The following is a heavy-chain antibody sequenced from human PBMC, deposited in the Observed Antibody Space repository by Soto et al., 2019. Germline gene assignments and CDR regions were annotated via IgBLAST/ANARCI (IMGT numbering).Heavy chain of an antibody. Sequence: EVQLLESGGGLVQPGGSLRLSCAASGFTFNNYAMSWVRQAPGKGLEWVSTISGSGGSTYYADSVKGRFTISRDNSKNTLYLQMNSLRAEDTAVYYCAKGGRYFDWFQVLGQGTMVTVSS. CDR2: ISGSGGST. V-gene: IGHV3-23*01. CDR1: GFTFNNYA. CDR3: AKGGRYFDWFQV. J-gene: IGHJ3*01. D-gene: IGHD3-9*01.